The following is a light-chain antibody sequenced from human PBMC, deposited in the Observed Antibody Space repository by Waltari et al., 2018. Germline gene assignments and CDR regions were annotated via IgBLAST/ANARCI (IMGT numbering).Light chain of an antibody. V-gene: IGLV3-1*01. CDR2: QDD. CDR1: KLGDKY. Sequence: SYELTQPPSLSVSPGQTVSITCSGDKLGDKYVCWYQQKPGQSPVLVIYQDDKRPSGSPERFSGSNSGNTATLTISGTQTMDEGDYYCQAWGSSTHIVFGGGTKLTVL. CDR3: QAWGSSTHIV. J-gene: IGLJ3*02.